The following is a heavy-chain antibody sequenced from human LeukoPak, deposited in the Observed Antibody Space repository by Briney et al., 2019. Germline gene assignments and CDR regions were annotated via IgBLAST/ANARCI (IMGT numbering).Heavy chain of an antibody. J-gene: IGHJ4*02. CDR2: INHSGST. D-gene: IGHD3-22*01. CDR1: GGSFSGYY. V-gene: IGHV4-34*01. CDR3: ARERYGYYDSSGYGSFDY. Sequence: SETLSLTCAVYGGSFSGYYWSWIRQPPGKGLEWIGEINHSGSTNYNPSLKSRVTISVDTSKNQFSLKLSSVTAADTAVYYCARERYGYYDSSGYGSFDYGGQGTLVTVSS.